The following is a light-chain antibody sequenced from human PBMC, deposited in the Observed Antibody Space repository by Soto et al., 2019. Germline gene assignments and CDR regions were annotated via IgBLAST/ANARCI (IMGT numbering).Light chain of an antibody. CDR3: SSYTSSSTPYV. V-gene: IGLV2-14*01. J-gene: IGLJ1*01. Sequence: QSVVTQPASVSGSPGQSITISCTGTSSEVGGYKYVSWYQQHPGKAPKLMIYDVSNRPSGVSIRFSGSKSGNTASLTISGLQAEDEADYYCSSYTSSSTPYVFGTGTKVTVL. CDR1: SSEVGGYKY. CDR2: DVS.